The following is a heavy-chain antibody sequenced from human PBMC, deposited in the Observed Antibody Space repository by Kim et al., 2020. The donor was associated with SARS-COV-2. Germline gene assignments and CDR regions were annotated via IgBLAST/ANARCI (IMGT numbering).Heavy chain of an antibody. CDR1: GFTFSSYA. CDR2: ISGSGGST. D-gene: IGHD5-18*01. V-gene: IGHV3-23*01. J-gene: IGHJ4*02. CDR3: ATRDLGYSYGSVDY. Sequence: GGSLRLSCAASGFTFSSYAMSWVRQAPGKGLEWVSAISGSGGSTYYADSVKGRFTISRDNSKNTLYLQMNSLRAEDTAVYYCATRDLGYSYGSVDYWGQGTLVTVSS.